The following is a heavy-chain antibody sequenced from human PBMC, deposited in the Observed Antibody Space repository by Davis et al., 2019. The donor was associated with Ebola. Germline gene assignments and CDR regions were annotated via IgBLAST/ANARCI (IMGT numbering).Heavy chain of an antibody. J-gene: IGHJ4*02. Sequence: GGSLRLSCAASGFHFSSYAMSWVRQAPGKGLEWVSAINGRGDSTYFADSVKGRFTISRDNSKNTLYLQMNSLRAEDTAVYYCAKDPLYDFWSGYFEYWGQGTLVPVSS. V-gene: IGHV3-23*01. D-gene: IGHD3-3*01. CDR1: GFHFSSYA. CDR2: INGRGDST. CDR3: AKDPLYDFWSGYFEY.